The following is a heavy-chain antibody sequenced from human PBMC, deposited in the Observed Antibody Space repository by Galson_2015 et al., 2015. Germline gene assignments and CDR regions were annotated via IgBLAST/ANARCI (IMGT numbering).Heavy chain of an antibody. CDR2: INSDGSTT. V-gene: IGHV3-74*01. CDR3: ARDYCSSTSCLPYYYYGMDV. D-gene: IGHD2-2*01. Sequence: SLRLSCAAPGFTFSTYWMHWVRHAPGKGLVWVSRINSDGSTTSYADSVKGRFTISRDNAKNTLYLQMNSLRAEDTAVYYCARDYCSSTSCLPYYYYGMDVWGQGTTVTVSS. J-gene: IGHJ6*02. CDR1: GFTFSTYW.